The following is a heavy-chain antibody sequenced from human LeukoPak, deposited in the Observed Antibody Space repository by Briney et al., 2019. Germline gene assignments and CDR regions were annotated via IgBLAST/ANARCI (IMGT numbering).Heavy chain of an antibody. J-gene: IGHJ4*02. V-gene: IGHV3-15*01. CDR3: TVHRYSTFDY. D-gene: IGHD5-12*01. CDR2: IKSKTDGGTT. Sequence: GALRLSFAPSGFTFRSYAMSWVRQAPGKGLEWVGRIKSKTDGGTTDYAAPVKGRFTISRDDSKNTLYLQMNSLKTEDTAVYYCTVHRYSTFDYWGQGTLVTVSS. CDR1: GFTFRSYA.